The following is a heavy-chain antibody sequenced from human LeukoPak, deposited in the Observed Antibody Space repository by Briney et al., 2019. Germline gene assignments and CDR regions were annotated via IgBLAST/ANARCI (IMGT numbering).Heavy chain of an antibody. CDR3: ATYTHWVAGDV. CDR2: MNQDGSAK. CDR1: GFTFSDSW. V-gene: IGHV3-7*01. J-gene: IGHJ6*02. D-gene: IGHD3-16*01. Sequence: GGSLRLSCAASGFTFSDSWMSWVRQAPGKGLEWVANMNQDGSAKGYADSVKGRFTISRDNARNSLYLQMSSLRPEDTAIYYCATYTHWVAGDVWGQGTTVTVSS.